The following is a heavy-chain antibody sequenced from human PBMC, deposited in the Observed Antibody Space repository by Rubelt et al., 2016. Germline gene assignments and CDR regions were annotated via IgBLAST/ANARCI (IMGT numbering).Heavy chain of an antibody. CDR1: GFTFSNYG. CDR3: AKDREVVATGVDY. CDR2: IWYDGSNK. Sequence: GFTFSNYGIHWVRQSPVKGLEWVAVIWYDGSNKYYADSVKGRFTISRDNSKNTVYLQMDSLRAEDTAIYYCAKDREVVATGVDYWGQGTLVTVSS. V-gene: IGHV3-33*06. D-gene: IGHD1-1*01. J-gene: IGHJ4*02.